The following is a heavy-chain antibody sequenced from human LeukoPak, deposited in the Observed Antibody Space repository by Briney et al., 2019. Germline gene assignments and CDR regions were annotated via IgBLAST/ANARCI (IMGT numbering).Heavy chain of an antibody. CDR2: MYTSGST. D-gene: IGHD6-13*01. V-gene: IGHV4-4*07. Sequence: SETLSLTCTVSGGSISSYYWSWIRQPAGKGLEWIGRMYTSGSTNHNPSLKSRITMSVDTSKNQFSLKLNSVTAADTAVYYCARDESSSWEYYFDYWGQGTLVTVSS. CDR3: ARDESSSWEYYFDY. J-gene: IGHJ4*02. CDR1: GGSISSYY.